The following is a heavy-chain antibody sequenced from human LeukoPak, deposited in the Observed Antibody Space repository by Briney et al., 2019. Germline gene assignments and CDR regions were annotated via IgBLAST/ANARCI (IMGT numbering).Heavy chain of an antibody. J-gene: IGHJ4*02. CDR1: VSTVTTYG. CDR2: ITAYNDNT. D-gene: IGHD3-10*01. Sequence: ASVKVSSTASVSTVTTYGISWVRQAPGQGLEWMGWITAYNDNTNYAQKLQGRVTMTTDTSTSTAYMELRSLRSDDTAVYYCARALLWFGEPSHIDYWGQGTLVTASS. CDR3: ARALLWFGEPSHIDY. V-gene: IGHV1-18*01.